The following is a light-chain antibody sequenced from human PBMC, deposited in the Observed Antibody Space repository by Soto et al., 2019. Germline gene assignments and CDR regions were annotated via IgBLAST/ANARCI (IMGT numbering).Light chain of an antibody. CDR3: AAWDESLNGDV. V-gene: IGLV1-44*01. J-gene: IGLJ1*01. CDR1: SSNIGSSG. Sequence: QPVLTQPPSASGTPGQRVIVSCSGGSSNIGSSGVSWYQQLPGTAPKLLIHSNHQRPSGVPDRFSASKSGTSASLAISGLQSEDEADYYCAAWDESLNGDVFGIGTKLTVL. CDR2: SNH.